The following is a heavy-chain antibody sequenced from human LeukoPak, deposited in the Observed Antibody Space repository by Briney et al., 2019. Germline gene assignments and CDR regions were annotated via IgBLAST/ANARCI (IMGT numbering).Heavy chain of an antibody. CDR3: AREPGYYYYYGVDV. CDR2: IWYDGSNK. Sequence: GRSLRLSCAASGFTFSSYGMHWVRQAPGKGLEWVAVIWYDGSNKYYADSVKGRFTISRDNSKNTLYLQMNSLRAEDTAVYYCAREPGYYYYYGVDVWGQGTTVTVSS. CDR1: GFTFSSYG. V-gene: IGHV3-33*01. J-gene: IGHJ6*02.